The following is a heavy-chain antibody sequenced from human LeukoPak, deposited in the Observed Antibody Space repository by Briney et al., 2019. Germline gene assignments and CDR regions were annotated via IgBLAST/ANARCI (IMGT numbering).Heavy chain of an antibody. D-gene: IGHD3-22*01. CDR2: ISAYNGIT. CDR1: VYTFTSSG. V-gene: IGHV1-18*01. J-gene: IGHJ4*02. CDR3: TRGSVASIGLFDY. Sequence: ASVKVSCRASVYTFTSSGINWVRQAPGQGLEWMGWISAYNGITIYAQKVQDRVTMTTDASTTTAYMELRSLRSDDTAVYYCTRGSVASIGLFDYWGQGTLVTVSS.